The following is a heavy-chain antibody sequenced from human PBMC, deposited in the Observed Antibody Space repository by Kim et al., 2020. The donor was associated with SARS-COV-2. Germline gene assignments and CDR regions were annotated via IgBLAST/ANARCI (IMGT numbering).Heavy chain of an antibody. Sequence: SQTLSLTCAISGDSVSSNSVGWHWIRQSPSRGLEWLGRTYYRSKWSTDYAVSVKSRIIINPDTTKNQFSLQLNSVTPEATAVYYCARSFRNAFDIWGQGT. CDR3: ARSFRNAFDI. J-gene: IGHJ3*02. V-gene: IGHV6-1*01. CDR1: GDSVSSNSVG. CDR2: TYYRSKWST.